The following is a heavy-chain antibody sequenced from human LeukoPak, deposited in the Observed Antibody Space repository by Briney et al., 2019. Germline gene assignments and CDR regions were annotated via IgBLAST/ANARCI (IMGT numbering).Heavy chain of an antibody. Sequence: PSETLSLTCTVSGDSISSSSSYWGWIRQPPGEGLEWIGSIYYSGSTYYNTSLKSRVTISVDTSKNQFSLKLSSVTAADTAVYYCARTFHSGNYIDYYYYMDVWGKGTTVTVSS. CDR1: GDSISSSSSY. CDR2: IYYSGST. J-gene: IGHJ6*03. CDR3: ARTFHSGNYIDYYYYMDV. D-gene: IGHD1-26*01. V-gene: IGHV4-39*07.